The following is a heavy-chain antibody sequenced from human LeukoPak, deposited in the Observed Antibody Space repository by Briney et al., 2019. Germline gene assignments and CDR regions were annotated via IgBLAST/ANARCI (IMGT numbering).Heavy chain of an antibody. D-gene: IGHD4-17*01. CDR1: GGSISSGGYS. CDR2: IYHSGST. CDR3: ARAATTVLDH. V-gene: IGHV4-30-2*01. J-gene: IGHJ5*02. Sequence: SETLSLTCAVSGGSISSGGYSWSWIRQPPGKGLEWIGYIYHSGSTYYNPSLKSRVTISVDRSKNQFSLKLSSVTAADTAVYYCARAATTVLDHWGQGTLVTVSS.